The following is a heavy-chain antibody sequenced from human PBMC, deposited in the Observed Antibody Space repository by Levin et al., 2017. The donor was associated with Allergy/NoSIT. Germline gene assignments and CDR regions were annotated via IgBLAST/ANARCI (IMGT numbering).Heavy chain of an antibody. CDR3: ARDLSMVQGQLVRGWYFDL. V-gene: IGHV3-21*01. Sequence: GESLKISCAASGFTFSSYSMNWVRQAPGKGLEWVSSISSSSSYIYYADSVKGRFTISRDNAKNSLYLQMNSLRAEDTAVYYCARDLSMVQGQLVRGWYFDLWGRGTLVTVSS. J-gene: IGHJ2*01. CDR1: GFTFSSYS. CDR2: ISSSSSYI. D-gene: IGHD6-6*01.